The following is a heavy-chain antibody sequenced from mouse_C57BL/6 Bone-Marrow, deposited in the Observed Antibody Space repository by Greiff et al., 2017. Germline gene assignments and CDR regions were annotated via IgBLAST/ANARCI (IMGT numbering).Heavy chain of an antibody. Sequence: EVQLQESGPGLVKPSQSLSLTCSVTGYSITSGYYWNWIRQFPGNKLEWMGYISYDGSNNYNPSLNNRISITRDTSKNQFFLKLNSVTTEDTATYYCASRDGNYLAWFAYWGQGTLVTVSA. J-gene: IGHJ3*01. CDR2: ISYDGSN. CDR1: GYSITSGYY. V-gene: IGHV3-6*01. CDR3: ASRDGNYLAWFAY. D-gene: IGHD2-1*01.